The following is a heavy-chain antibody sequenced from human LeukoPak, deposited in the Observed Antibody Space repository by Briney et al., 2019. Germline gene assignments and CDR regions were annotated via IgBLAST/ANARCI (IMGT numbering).Heavy chain of an antibody. CDR1: GFTFSSYA. Sequence: GGSLRLSCAASGFTFSSYAMSWVRQAPGKGLEWVSAISGSGGSTYYADSVKGRFTISRDNSKNTLYLQMNSLRAEDTAVYYCARDLAFDSRALKGYNWFDPWGQGTLVTVSS. D-gene: IGHD2-15*01. V-gene: IGHV3-23*01. J-gene: IGHJ5*02. CDR3: ARDLAFDSRALKGYNWFDP. CDR2: ISGSGGST.